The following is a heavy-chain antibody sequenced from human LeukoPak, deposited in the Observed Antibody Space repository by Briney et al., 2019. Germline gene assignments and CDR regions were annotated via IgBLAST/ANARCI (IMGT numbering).Heavy chain of an antibody. V-gene: IGHV1-69*05. Sequence: SVKVSCKASGDTFSSYAISWVRQAPGQGLEWMGRIIPIFGTANYAQKFQGRVTITTDESTSTAYMELSSLRSEDTAVYYCASAPEYYDFWSGLGDWGQGTLVTVSS. CDR3: ASAPEYYDFWSGLGD. D-gene: IGHD3-3*01. J-gene: IGHJ4*02. CDR1: GDTFSSYA. CDR2: IIPIFGTA.